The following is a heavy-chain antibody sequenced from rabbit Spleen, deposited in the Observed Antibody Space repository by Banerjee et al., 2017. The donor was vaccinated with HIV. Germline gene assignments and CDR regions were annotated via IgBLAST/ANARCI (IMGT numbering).Heavy chain of an antibody. J-gene: IGHJ3*01. CDR2: IYLSGGST. D-gene: IGHD1-1*01. Sequence: QQQLEESGGGLVKPGGTLTLTCKASGIDFGSYYYMCWVRQAPGKGLEWIACIYLSGGSTYYASWAKGRFTISETSSTTVTLQMTSLTAADTAHYFCARDVDTIYFRFSLWGQGTLVTVS. CDR1: GIDFGSYYY. V-gene: IGHV1S45*01. CDR3: ARDVDTIYFRFSL.